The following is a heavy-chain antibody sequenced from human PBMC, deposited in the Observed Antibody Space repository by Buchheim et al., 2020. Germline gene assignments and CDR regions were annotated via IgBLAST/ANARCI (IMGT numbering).Heavy chain of an antibody. D-gene: IGHD2-2*01. CDR3: ARDLLVVPAAVAYYYYYGMDV. J-gene: IGHJ6*02. CDR1: GFTFSSYS. CDR2: ISSSSSYI. Sequence: EVQLVESGGGLVKPGGSLRLSCAASGFTFSSYSMNWVRQAPGKGLEWVSSISSSSSYIYYADSVKGRFTISRDNAKNSLYLQMNSLRDEDTAVYYCARDLLVVPAAVAYYYYYGMDVWGQGTT. V-gene: IGHV3-21*01.